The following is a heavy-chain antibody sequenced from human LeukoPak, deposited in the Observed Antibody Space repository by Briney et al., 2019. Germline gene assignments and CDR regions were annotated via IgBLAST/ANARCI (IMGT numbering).Heavy chain of an antibody. CDR1: GGSISISTYY. V-gene: IGHV4-39*01. D-gene: IGHD3-22*01. CDR2: IYYSGST. Sequence: SETLSLTCTLSGGSISISTYYWGWIRQPPGNGLEWSGRIYYSGSTYYNPSLKSRVPISVDTSKNQFSLELRSVTAADTAVYYCARREYYYDSSGYGTFDYWGQGTLVTVSS. CDR3: ARREYYYDSSGYGTFDY. J-gene: IGHJ4*02.